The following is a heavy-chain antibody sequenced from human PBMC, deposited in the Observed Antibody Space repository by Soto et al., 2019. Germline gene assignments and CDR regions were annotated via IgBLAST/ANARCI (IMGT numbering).Heavy chain of an antibody. D-gene: IGHD3-16*01. CDR3: ARTDPLDAGDTYYYDF. J-gene: IGHJ4*02. V-gene: IGHV1-3*01. CDR2: INAGNGNT. CDR1: GYTFTIYA. Sequence: ASVKVSCKASGYTFTIYAMHWVRQAPGQRLEWMGWINAGNGNTKYSQKFQGRVTITRDTSANTVYMDLRRLTPEDTAIYYCARTDPLDAGDTYYYDFWGQGALVTVSS.